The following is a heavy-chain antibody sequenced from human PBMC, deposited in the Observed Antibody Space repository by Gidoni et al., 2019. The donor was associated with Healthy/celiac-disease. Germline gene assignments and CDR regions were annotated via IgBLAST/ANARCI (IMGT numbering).Heavy chain of an antibody. Sequence: QVQLVESGGGVVQPGRSLRLSCAASGFPFLSYGMHWVRQAPGKGLEWVAVISYDGSNKYYADSVKGRFTISRDNSKNTLYLQMNSLRAEDTAVYYCAKLPGVVVTATLGDAFDIWGQGTMVTVSS. J-gene: IGHJ3*02. V-gene: IGHV3-30*18. CDR3: AKLPGVVVTATLGDAFDI. CDR1: GFPFLSYG. CDR2: ISYDGSNK. D-gene: IGHD2-21*02.